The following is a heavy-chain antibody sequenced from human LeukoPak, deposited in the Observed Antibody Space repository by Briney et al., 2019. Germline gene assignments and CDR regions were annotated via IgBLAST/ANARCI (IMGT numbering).Heavy chain of an antibody. Sequence: PGRSLRLSCAASGFTFDDYAMHWVRQTPGKGLEWVSGISWNSGSIGYADSVKGRFTISRDNAKNSLYLQMNSLRAEDTAVYYCAKDLTTGYYYMDVWGKGTTVTVSS. V-gene: IGHV3-9*01. D-gene: IGHD3-3*01. CDR3: AKDLTTGYYYMDV. CDR2: ISWNSGSI. CDR1: GFTFDDYA. J-gene: IGHJ6*03.